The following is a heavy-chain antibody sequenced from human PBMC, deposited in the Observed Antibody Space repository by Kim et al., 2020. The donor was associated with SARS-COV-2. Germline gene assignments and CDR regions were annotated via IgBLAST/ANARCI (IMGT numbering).Heavy chain of an antibody. J-gene: IGHJ6*02. CDR2: INTNTGNP. CDR1: GYTFTSYA. Sequence: ASVKVSCKASGYTFTSYAMNWVRQAPGQGLEWMGWINTNTGNPTYAQGFTGRVVFALDTSVSTAYLQLSSLKAEDTAVYYCARGSPEGDYIWWSYRLLGGYGMDVWGQGTTVTVSS. CDR3: ARGSPEGDYIWWSYRLLGGYGMDV. D-gene: IGHD3-16*02. V-gene: IGHV7-4-1*02.